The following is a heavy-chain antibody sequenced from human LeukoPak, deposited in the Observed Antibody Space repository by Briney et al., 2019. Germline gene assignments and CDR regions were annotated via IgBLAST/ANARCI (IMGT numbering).Heavy chain of an antibody. CDR1: GFTFSDYY. Sequence: GGSLRLSCAASGFTFSDYYMSWIRQAPGKGLEWVSYISSSGSTIYYADSVKGRFTISRDNAKNSLYLQMNSLRAEDTAVYYCARDFPADNVLMVYGFDYWGQGTLVTVSS. J-gene: IGHJ4*02. V-gene: IGHV3-11*04. CDR3: ARDFPADNVLMVYGFDY. D-gene: IGHD2-8*01. CDR2: ISSSGSTI.